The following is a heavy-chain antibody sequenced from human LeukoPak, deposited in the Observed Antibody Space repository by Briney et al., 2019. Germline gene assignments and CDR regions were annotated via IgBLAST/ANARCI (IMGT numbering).Heavy chain of an antibody. J-gene: IGHJ5*02. D-gene: IGHD3-10*01. CDR3: ARGLYGSGSYSWFDP. CDR1: RCTFTSYY. V-gene: IGHV1-46*01. CDR2: INPSGGST. Sequence: ASVKVSCKASRCTFTSYYMHWVRQAPGQGLEWMGIINPSGGSTSYAQKFQGRVTMTRDTSTSTVYMELSSLRSEDTAVYYCARGLYGSGSYSWFDPWGQGTLVTVSS.